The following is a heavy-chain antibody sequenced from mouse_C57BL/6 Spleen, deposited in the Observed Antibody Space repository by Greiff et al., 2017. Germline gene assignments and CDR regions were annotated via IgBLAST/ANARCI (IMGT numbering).Heavy chain of an antibody. Sequence: QVQLQQPGAELVKPGASVKLSCKASGYTFTSYWMHWVKQRPGRGLEWIGRIDTNSGGTKYNEKFKSKATLTVDKPSSTAYMQLSSLTSAYYAVDCCSSAICYAMDYWGQGTSVTVSS. V-gene: IGHV1-72*01. CDR1: GYTFTSYW. CDR2: IDTNSGGT. J-gene: IGHJ4*01. CDR3: SSAICYAMDY.